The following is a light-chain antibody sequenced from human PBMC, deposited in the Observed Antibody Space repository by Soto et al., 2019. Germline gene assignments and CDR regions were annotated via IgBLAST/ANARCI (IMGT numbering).Light chain of an antibody. J-gene: IGLJ2*01. CDR2: EVT. Sequence: QSVLTQPPSASGSPGQSVTISCTGTSSDVGGYNYVSWYQHHPGKAPKLMIYEVTKRPSGVSDRFSGSKSGNTASLTVSGLQAEDEAAYYCSSYAGSNNPVIFGGGTQLTVL. CDR1: SSDVGGYNY. V-gene: IGLV2-8*01. CDR3: SSYAGSNNPVI.